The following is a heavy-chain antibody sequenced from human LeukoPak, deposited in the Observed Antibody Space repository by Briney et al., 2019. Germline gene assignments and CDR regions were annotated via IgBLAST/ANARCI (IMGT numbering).Heavy chain of an antibody. D-gene: IGHD3-10*01. CDR3: ARRPYYYGSGSYLGWFDP. J-gene: IGHJ5*02. CDR1: GGPISSTTYD. Sequence: ETLSLTCTVPGGPISSTTYDWGSMRQRAGKGLERIGSIYYSGSTYYNPSLKSRVTISVDTSKNQFSLKLSSVTAADTAVYYCARRPYYYGSGSYLGWFDPWGQGTLVTVYS. V-gene: IGHV4-39*01. CDR2: IYYSGST.